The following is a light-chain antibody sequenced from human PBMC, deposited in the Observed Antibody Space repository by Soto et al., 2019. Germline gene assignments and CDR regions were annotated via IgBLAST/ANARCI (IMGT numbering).Light chain of an antibody. J-gene: IGLJ2*01. CDR1: TSNIGNNF. V-gene: IGLV1-51*01. CDR2: DNN. Sequence: QSVLTQPRSVSAAPGQRVTMSCSGSTSNIGNNFVSWYQQLPGTAPRLLIYDNNNRPSGIPDRLSGSQSGTSATLAITGLQTGDDADYFCGTWDSSLSLVIFGGGTKLTV. CDR3: GTWDSSLSLVI.